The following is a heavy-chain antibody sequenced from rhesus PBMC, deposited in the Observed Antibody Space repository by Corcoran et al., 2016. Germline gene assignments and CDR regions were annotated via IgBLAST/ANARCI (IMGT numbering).Heavy chain of an antibody. Sequence: QLQLQESGPGLVKPSETLSLTCAVSGYSISSGYGWSWIRQPPGKGLEWIGYNSYSGSTSYNPSSKNRVPISRDTSKNQFSLKLSSVTAADTAVYYCARVRARQDLDSWGQGVVVTVSS. CDR3: ARVRARQDLDS. CDR1: GYSISSGYG. V-gene: IGHV4-122*02. J-gene: IGHJ6*01. D-gene: IGHD6-25*01. CDR2: NSYSGST.